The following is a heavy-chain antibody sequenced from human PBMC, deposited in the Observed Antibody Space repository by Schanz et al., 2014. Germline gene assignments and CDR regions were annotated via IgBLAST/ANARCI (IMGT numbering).Heavy chain of an antibody. D-gene: IGHD2-8*01. CDR1: GFTLSNSD. J-gene: IGHJ4*02. CDR2: ISGSGGST. CDR3: AKDLLYGAPMALNHLDY. V-gene: IGHV3-23*04. Sequence: EVQLVESGGGLVQPGGSLRLSCAASGFTLSNSDMHWVRQGTGKGLEWVSGISGSGGSTYYADSVKGRFTISRDNSKNTLYLQMNSLRAEDTAVYYCAKDLLYGAPMALNHLDYWGQGTLVTVSS.